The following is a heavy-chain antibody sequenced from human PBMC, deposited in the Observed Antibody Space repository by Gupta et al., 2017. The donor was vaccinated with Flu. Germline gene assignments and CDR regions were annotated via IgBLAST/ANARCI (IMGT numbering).Heavy chain of an antibody. CDR2: NSATEEIT. V-gene: IGHV3-23*01. D-gene: IGHD3-22*01. CDR1: GFTSSDYA. J-gene: IGHJ4*01. Sequence: SGFTSSDYAMTWVRQAPGKGLELVSANSATEEITTYADSVNGRLTISRDNSKNTLYLQMNILRVHYTAVYFCAKDHLNYHDSSIYYWGHFD. CDR3: AKDHLNYHDSSIYYWGHFD.